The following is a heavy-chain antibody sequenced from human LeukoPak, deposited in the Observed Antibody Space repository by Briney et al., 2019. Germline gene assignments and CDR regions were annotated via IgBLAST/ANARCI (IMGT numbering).Heavy chain of an antibody. Sequence: ASVKVSCKTSGYDFTGYSIYWVRQAPGQGLEWMGWVNPNSGGTSFAPKFQGRVTMTRDTSISTAYMELSRLRSDDTAVYYCARSRPTRRDGYNDFDYWGQGTLVTVSS. CDR1: GYDFTGYS. CDR2: VNPNSGGT. CDR3: ARSRPTRRDGYNDFDY. J-gene: IGHJ4*02. D-gene: IGHD5-24*01. V-gene: IGHV1-2*02.